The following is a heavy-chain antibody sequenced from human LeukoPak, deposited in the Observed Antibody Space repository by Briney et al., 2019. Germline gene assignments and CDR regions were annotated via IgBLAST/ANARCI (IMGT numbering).Heavy chain of an antibody. CDR3: ARAPRRYCSSTSCYNFDY. Sequence: RSLRLSCAASGFTFSSYAMHWVRQAPGKGLEWVAVISYDGSNKYYADSVKGRFTISRDNSKNTLYLQMNSLRAEDTAVYYCARAPRRYCSSTSCYNFDYWGQGTLVTVSS. V-gene: IGHV3-30-3*01. J-gene: IGHJ4*02. D-gene: IGHD2-2*02. CDR1: GFTFSSYA. CDR2: ISYDGSNK.